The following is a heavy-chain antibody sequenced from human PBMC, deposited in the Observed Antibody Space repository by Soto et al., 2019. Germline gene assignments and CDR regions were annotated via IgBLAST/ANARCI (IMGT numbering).Heavy chain of an antibody. CDR2: IDTADDT. CDR3: ARSETGTGYMDV. Sequence: EVQLVESGGGLVQPGGSLRLSCAASGFTLSRYAMHWVRQPTGKGLEWVSRIDTADDTYYAGSVKGRFTTSRDKATNSLYLQMNTLGAGDTAVYYCARSETGTGYMDVWGRGTTVTVSS. V-gene: IGHV3-13*01. J-gene: IGHJ6*03. CDR1: GFTLSRYA. D-gene: IGHD1-7*01.